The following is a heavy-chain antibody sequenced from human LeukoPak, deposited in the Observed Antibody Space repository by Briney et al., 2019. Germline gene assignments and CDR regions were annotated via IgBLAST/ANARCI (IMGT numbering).Heavy chain of an antibody. D-gene: IGHD6-25*01. CDR3: ARRRAATIDY. J-gene: IGHJ4*02. V-gene: IGHV4-39*01. Sequence: PSETLSLTCTVSGGSISSSSYYWGWIRQPPGKGLEWIGTIYYFESSYCNPSLKTRVTISVDMSKNQFSLKLSSVTAADTTVYYCARRRAATIDYWGQGTLVTVSS. CDR2: IYYFESS. CDR1: GGSISSSSYY.